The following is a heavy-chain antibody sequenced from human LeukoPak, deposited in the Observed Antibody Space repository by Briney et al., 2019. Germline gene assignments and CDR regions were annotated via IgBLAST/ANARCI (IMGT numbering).Heavy chain of an antibody. D-gene: IGHD6-6*01. CDR2: ISGSGGST. V-gene: IGHV3-23*01. J-gene: IGHJ4*02. CDR1: GFTFSSYA. Sequence: GSLILSCAASGFTFSSYAMSWVRQAPGKGLEWVSAISGSGGSTYYADSVKGRLTISRDNSKNTLYLQMNSLRAEDTAVYYCAKDEGIAARPVYFDYWGQGTLVTVSS. CDR3: AKDEGIAARPVYFDY.